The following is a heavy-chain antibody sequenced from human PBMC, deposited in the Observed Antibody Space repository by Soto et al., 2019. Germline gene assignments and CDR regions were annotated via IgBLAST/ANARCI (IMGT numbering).Heavy chain of an antibody. D-gene: IGHD3-22*01. V-gene: IGHV4-30-4*01. CDR3: ARGVYYYDSSGYYYDWYFDL. CDR2: IYYSGST. J-gene: IGHJ2*01. CDR1: GGSISSGDYY. Sequence: SETLSLTCTVSGGSISSGDYYWSWIRQPPGKGLEWIGYIYYSGSTYYNPSLKSRVTISVDTSKNQFSLKLSSVTAADTAVYYCARGVYYYDSSGYYYDWYFDLWGPGTLVTVSS.